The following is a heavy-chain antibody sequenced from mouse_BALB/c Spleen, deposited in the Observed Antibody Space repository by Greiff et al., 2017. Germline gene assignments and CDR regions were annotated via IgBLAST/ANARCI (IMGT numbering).Heavy chain of an antibody. CDR1: GFSLTSYG. D-gene: IGHD2-4*01. CDR3: ARDQRGSTRITHYAMDY. CDR2: IWAGGST. Sequence: VHLVESGPGLVAPSQSLSITCTVSGFSLTSYGVHWVRQPPGKGLEWLGVIWAGGSTNYNSALMSRLSISKDNSKSQVFLNMNSLQTDDTAMYYCARDQRGSTRITHYAMDYWGQGTSVTGSS. V-gene: IGHV2-9*02. J-gene: IGHJ4*01.